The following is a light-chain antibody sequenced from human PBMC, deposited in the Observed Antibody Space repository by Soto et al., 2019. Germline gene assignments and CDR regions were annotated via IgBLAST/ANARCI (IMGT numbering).Light chain of an antibody. Sequence: DIQMTQSPSSLSAAVGDRVTITCRASQDISNYLAWYQQKPGKVPKLLIYAASILQSGVPSRFSGSGSGTDYTLTISSLQHEDVATYYCQTYNSAPLTFGGGTKVAIK. CDR1: QDISNY. CDR2: AAS. V-gene: IGKV1-27*01. CDR3: QTYNSAPLT. J-gene: IGKJ4*01.